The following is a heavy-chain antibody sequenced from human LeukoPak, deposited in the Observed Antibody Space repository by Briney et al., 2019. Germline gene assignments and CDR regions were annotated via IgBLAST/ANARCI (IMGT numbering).Heavy chain of an antibody. Sequence: GASVKVSCKTSGYAFNIYYIHWVRHAPGQGLAWMGIIHPTTGSADYGQEFQGRVSMITDTSASTVYMHLNGLKSEDTAIYYCARGYRYGQPLEVFFDHWGQGTLVTVSP. J-gene: IGHJ4*02. CDR3: ARGYRYGQPLEVFFDH. D-gene: IGHD5-18*01. CDR2: IHPTTGSA. V-gene: IGHV1-46*02. CDR1: GYAFNIYY.